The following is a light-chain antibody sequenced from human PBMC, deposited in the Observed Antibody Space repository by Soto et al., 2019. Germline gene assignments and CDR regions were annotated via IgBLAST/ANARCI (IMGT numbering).Light chain of an antibody. V-gene: IGLV1-44*01. CDR1: SSNIGSNT. Sequence: QSVLTQPPSASGTPGQRVTISCSGSSSNIGSNTVNWYQQLPGTAPKLLIYRNNQRPSGVPDRFSGSKSGTSASLAISGLQSGDEADYYCAAWDDSPNGLVFGGGTKLTVL. CDR2: RNN. CDR3: AAWDDSPNGLV. J-gene: IGLJ2*01.